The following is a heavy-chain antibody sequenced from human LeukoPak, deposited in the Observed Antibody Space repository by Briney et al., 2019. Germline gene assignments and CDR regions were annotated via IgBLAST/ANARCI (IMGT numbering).Heavy chain of an antibody. CDR3: AKKVRGPSHPLDF. J-gene: IGHJ4*02. CDR1: GYTFTGYA. D-gene: IGHD5-12*01. CDR2: INPEKRDT. Sequence: ASVKVSCKASGYTFTGYAIHWVRQAPGQRLEWMGWINPEKRDTGYAHKFQGRVTMTSETSISTAYMELSSLRSDDTAVYYCAKKVRGPSHPLDFSGQGTLVTVSS. V-gene: IGHV1-2*02.